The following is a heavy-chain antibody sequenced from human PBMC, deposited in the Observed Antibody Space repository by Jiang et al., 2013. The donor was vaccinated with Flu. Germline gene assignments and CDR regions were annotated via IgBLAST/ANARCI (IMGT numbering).Heavy chain of an antibody. CDR3: ASTNTAMVSLG. V-gene: IGHV4-34*01. Sequence: LLKPSETLSLTCAVYGGSFSGYYWSWIRQPPGKGLEWIGEINHSGSTNYNPSLKSRVTISVDTSKNQFSLKLSSVTAADTAVYYCASTNTAMVSLGWGQGTLVTVSS. CDR2: INHSGST. CDR1: GGSFSGYY. J-gene: IGHJ4*02. D-gene: IGHD5-18*01.